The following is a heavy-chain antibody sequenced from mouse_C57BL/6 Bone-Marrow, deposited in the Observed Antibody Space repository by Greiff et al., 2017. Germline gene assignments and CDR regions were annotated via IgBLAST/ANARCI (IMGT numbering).Heavy chain of an antibody. V-gene: IGHV2-2*01. CDR3: ASPSTIVTPYYYAMDY. CDR1: GFSLTSYG. Sequence: VKLMESGPGLVQPSQSLSITCTVSGFSLTSYGVHWVRQSPGKGLEWLGVIWSGGSTDYNAAFISRLSISKDNSKSQVFFKMNSLQADDTAIYYCASPSTIVTPYYYAMDYWGQGTSVTVSS. D-gene: IGHD2-5*01. CDR2: IWSGGST. J-gene: IGHJ4*01.